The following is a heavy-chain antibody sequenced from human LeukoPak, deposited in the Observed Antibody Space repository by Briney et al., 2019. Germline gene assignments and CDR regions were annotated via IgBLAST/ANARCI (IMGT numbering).Heavy chain of an antibody. V-gene: IGHV4-61*02. CDR3: ARLDYPYFDY. CDR1: GGSISSGSYY. Sequence: PSQTLSLTCTVSGGSISSGSYYWSWIRQPAGKGLEWIGRIYTSGSTNYNPSLKSRVTISVDTSKNQFSLKLSSVTAADTAVYYCARLDYPYFDYWGQGTLVTVSS. D-gene: IGHD4-11*01. J-gene: IGHJ4*02. CDR2: IYTSGST.